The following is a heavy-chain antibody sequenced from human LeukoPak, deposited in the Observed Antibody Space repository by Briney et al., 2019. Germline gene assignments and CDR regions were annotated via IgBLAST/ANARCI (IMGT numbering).Heavy chain of an antibody. CDR2: INSDGSSA. J-gene: IGHJ5*02. CDR3: ASHRVVRGVFDP. D-gene: IGHD3-10*01. Sequence: GGSLRLSCAASGFTFSTYWMHWVRQAPGKGLLWVSRINSDGSSATYADSVKGRFNISRGNAKNTLYLQMNNLRAEDTAVYYCASHRVVRGVFDPWGQGTLVTVSS. CDR1: GFTFSTYW. V-gene: IGHV3-74*01.